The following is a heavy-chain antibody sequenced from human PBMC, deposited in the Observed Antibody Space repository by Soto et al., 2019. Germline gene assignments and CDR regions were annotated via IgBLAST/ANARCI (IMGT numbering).Heavy chain of an antibody. D-gene: IGHD3-3*01. CDR3: ARAPAGDYDFWSGYYLSGLNYFDY. V-gene: IGHV4-31*03. J-gene: IGHJ4*02. CDR2: IYYSGST. Sequence: PSETLSLTCTFSGGSISSGDYYWSWIRQHPGKGLEWIGYIYYSGSTYYNPSLKSRVTISVDKSKNQFSLKLSSVTAADTAVYYCARAPAGDYDFWSGYYLSGLNYFDYWGQGTLVTVSS. CDR1: GGSISSGDYY.